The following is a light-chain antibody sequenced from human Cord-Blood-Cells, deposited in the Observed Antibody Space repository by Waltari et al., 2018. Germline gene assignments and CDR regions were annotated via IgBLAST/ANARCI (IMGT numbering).Light chain of an antibody. CDR3: AAWDDSLSGVV. CDR2: RNN. J-gene: IGLJ2*01. V-gene: IGLV1-47*01. Sequence: QSVLTQPPSASGTPGQRVTISCSGSSSNIGSNYVYWYQQLPGTAPKLLSDRNNQRPSGVPARFSGSKSGTSASLAISGLRSEDEADYYCAAWDDSLSGVVFGGGTKLTVL. CDR1: SSNIGSNY.